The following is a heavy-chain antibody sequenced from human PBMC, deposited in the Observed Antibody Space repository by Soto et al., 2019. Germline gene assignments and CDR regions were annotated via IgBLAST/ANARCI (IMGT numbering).Heavy chain of an antibody. CDR1: GFTFSSYG. J-gene: IGHJ4*02. Sequence: GXSLRLSCAASGFTFSSYGIHWVHQAPGKGLEWVAVIWYDGSNKYYADSVKGRFTISRDNSKNTLYLQMNSLRAEDTAVYYCARAQAPYYDFWSGFDYWGQGTLVTVSS. V-gene: IGHV3-33*01. D-gene: IGHD3-3*01. CDR3: ARAQAPYYDFWSGFDY. CDR2: IWYDGSNK.